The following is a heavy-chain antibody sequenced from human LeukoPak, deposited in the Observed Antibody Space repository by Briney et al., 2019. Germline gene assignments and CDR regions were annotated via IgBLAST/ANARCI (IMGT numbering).Heavy chain of an antibody. CDR1: GGSFSGYY. CDR2: INHSGST. J-gene: IGHJ4*02. D-gene: IGHD3-10*01. CDR3: ARASGDYYGSGSYYSPRPPQYPRYYFDY. Sequence: PSETLSLTCAVYGGSFSGYYWSWIRQPPGKGLEWIGEINHSGSTNYNPSLKSRVTISVDTSKNQFSLKLNSVTAADTAVYYCARASGDYYGSGSYYSPRPPQYPRYYFDYWGQGTLVTVSS. V-gene: IGHV4-34*01.